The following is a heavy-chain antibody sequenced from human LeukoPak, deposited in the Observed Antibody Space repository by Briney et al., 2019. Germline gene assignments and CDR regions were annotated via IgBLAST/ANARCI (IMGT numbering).Heavy chain of an antibody. D-gene: IGHD3-9*01. CDR2: ISAYNGNT. Sequence: GASVKVSCKASGYTFTSYGIGCVRQAPGQGLEWMGWISAYNGNTNYAQKLQGRVTMTTDTSRSTAYMELRSLRSDDTAVYYCAREGGYYDILTGYSDIWGQGTLVTVSS. J-gene: IGHJ4*02. CDR3: AREGGYYDILTGYSDI. CDR1: GYTFTSYG. V-gene: IGHV1-18*01.